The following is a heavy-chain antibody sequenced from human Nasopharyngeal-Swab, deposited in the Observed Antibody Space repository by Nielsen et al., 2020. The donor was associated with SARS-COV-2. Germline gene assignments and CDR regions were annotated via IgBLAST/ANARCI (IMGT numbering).Heavy chain of an antibody. J-gene: IGHJ4*02. V-gene: IGHV4-34*01. CDR3: ARGQDGAAAAL. Sequence: SETLSLTCAVFGGSFSDYYWSCIRQPPGKGLEWIGEINHSGSTNYNPSLKSRVTISVDTSKNQFSLKLTSLTAADTAMYYCARGQDGAAAALWGQGTLVTVSS. CDR1: GGSFSDYY. D-gene: IGHD6-13*01. CDR2: INHSGST.